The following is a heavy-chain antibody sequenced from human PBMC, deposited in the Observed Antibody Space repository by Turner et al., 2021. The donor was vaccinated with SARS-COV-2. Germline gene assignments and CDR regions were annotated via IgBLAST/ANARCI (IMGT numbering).Heavy chain of an antibody. Sequence: QVQLVQSGAEENKPGASVKVSCKVSGYTLTELSMHWVRQAPGKGLECMGGFDPEDVKTIYAQKYQGRVTMTEDTSTDTAYMELSSLRSEDTAVYYCATGYAYCGGDCSIDYWGQGTLVTVSS. J-gene: IGHJ4*02. CDR1: GYTLTELS. CDR2: FDPEDVKT. V-gene: IGHV1-24*01. CDR3: ATGYAYCGGDCSIDY. D-gene: IGHD2-21*02.